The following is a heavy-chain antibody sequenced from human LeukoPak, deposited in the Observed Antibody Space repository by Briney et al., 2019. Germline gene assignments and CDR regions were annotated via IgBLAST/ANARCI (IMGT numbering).Heavy chain of an antibody. V-gene: IGHV4-4*07. J-gene: IGHJ4*02. CDR1: GVSISSYY. CDR2: IYTSGST. Sequence: SETLSLTCTVSGVSISSYYWSWIRQPAGKGLEWIGRIYTSGSTNYNPSLKSRVTMSVDTSKNQFSLKLSSVTAADTAVYYCARDWSSGWYFDYWGQGTLVTVSS. CDR3: ARDWSSGWYFDY. D-gene: IGHD6-19*01.